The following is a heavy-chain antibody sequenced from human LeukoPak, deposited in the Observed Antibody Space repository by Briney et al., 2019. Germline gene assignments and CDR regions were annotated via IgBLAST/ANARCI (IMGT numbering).Heavy chain of an antibody. CDR1: GFTFSSYV. D-gene: IGHD2-21*02. CDR3: ASKWYCGGDCYYQIDY. V-gene: IGHV3-30*03. Sequence: PGGSLRLSCAASGFTFSSYVMHWVRQAPGKGLEWVALISSDGSNKYYADSVKGRFTISRDNSKNTLYLQMNSLRAEDTAVYYCASKWYCGGDCYYQIDYWGQGTLVTVSS. J-gene: IGHJ4*02. CDR2: ISSDGSNK.